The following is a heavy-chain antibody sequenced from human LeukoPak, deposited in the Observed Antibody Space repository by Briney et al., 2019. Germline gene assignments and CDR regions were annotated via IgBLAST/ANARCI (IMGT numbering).Heavy chain of an antibody. CDR2: IYYSGST. CDR3: ARRFPDFWSGYRSYYYYMDV. Sequence: PSETLSLTCTVSGGSISSSSYYWGWIRQPPGKGLEWIGSIYYSGSTYYNPSLKSRVTISVDTSKNQFSLKLSSVTAADTAVYYCARRFPDFWSGYRSYYYYMDVWGKGTTVTVSS. CDR1: GGSISSSSYY. J-gene: IGHJ6*03. V-gene: IGHV4-39*01. D-gene: IGHD3-3*01.